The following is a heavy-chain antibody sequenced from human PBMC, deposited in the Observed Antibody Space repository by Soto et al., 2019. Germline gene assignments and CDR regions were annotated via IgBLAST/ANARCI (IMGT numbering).Heavy chain of an antibody. D-gene: IGHD5-18*01. V-gene: IGHV3-30*18. CDR2: ISYDGSNK. J-gene: IGHJ6*02. Sequence: QVQLVESGGGVVQPGRSLRLSWAASGFTFSSYGMHWVRQAPGKGLEWVAVISYDGSNKYYADSVKGRFTISRDNSKNTLYMQMNSLRAEDTAVYYCAKASGYSSYYHYGMDVWGQGTTVTVSS. CDR1: GFTFSSYG. CDR3: AKASGYSSYYHYGMDV.